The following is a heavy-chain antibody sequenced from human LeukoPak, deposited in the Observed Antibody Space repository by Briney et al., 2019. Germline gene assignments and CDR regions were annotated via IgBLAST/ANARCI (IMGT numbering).Heavy chain of an antibody. D-gene: IGHD1-1*01. J-gene: IGHJ4*02. V-gene: IGHV3-13*01. CDR3: ARVAKERVGGVYYFDY. CDR1: ELTFSDYD. CDR2: IGTAGDT. Sequence: GGSLRLSCAASELTFSDYDMHRVRQAAGKGLEWVSAIGTAGDTYYTGSVKGRFTISRENAKNSLYLQVNSLRAGDTAVYYCARVAKERVGGVYYFDYWGQGTLVTVSS.